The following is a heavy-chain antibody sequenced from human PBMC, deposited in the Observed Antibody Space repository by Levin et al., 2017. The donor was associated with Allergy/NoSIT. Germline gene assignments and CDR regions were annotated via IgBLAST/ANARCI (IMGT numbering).Heavy chain of an antibody. CDR1: GFSLPTSGMS. Sequence: QTLSLTCTFSGFSLPTSGMSVAWIRQPPGKALEWLALIYSDDNKSYATSLTTRLTISKDTSKNQVVLSLTNMDPVDTATYYCARSAEAQNNFDSWGRGILVTVSS. J-gene: IGHJ4*02. D-gene: IGHD1/OR15-1a*01. CDR2: IYSDDNK. V-gene: IGHV2-70*01. CDR3: ARSAEAQNNFDS.